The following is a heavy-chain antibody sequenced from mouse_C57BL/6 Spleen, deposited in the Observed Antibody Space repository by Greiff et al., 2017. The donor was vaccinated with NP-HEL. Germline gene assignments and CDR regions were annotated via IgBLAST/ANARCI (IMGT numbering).Heavy chain of an antibody. D-gene: IGHD4-1*01. Sequence: QVQLQQSGPELVKPGASVKISCKASGYAFSSSWMNWVKQRPGKGLEWIGRIYPGDGDTNYNGKFKGKATLTVDTSSSTAYMQLSSLTSEDSAVYYCARRYWAYYFDYWGQGTTLTVSS. CDR2: IYPGDGDT. V-gene: IGHV1-82*01. J-gene: IGHJ2*01. CDR1: GYAFSSSW. CDR3: ARRYWAYYFDY.